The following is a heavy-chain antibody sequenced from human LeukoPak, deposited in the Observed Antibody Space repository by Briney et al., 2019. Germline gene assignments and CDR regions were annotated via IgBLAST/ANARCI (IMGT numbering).Heavy chain of an antibody. CDR2: ISDSFRIT. CDR3: AKRHGDYFDY. V-gene: IGHV3-23*01. CDR1: GSPFSSYA. Sequence: PGASLRLSCAASGSPFSSYAMSWVRQPPVKGLECISTISDSFRITDDADSVKGRFTISRDNSKNTLYLQMNTLRAEDTAVYYCAKRHGDYFDYWGQGTLVTVSS. J-gene: IGHJ4*02. D-gene: IGHD4-17*01.